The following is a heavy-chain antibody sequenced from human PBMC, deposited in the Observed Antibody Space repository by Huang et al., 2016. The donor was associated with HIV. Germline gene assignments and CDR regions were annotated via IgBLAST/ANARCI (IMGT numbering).Heavy chain of an antibody. CDR1: GGSIISSGYS. Sequence: QLQLQESGSRLVRTSETLSLTCAVSGGSIISSGYSWSWIRQPPGKGLEWIGYIYHSGTASYNPSPKSRVTMSVDTSKDRFSLKLTSVTAADTAVYYCARDLYSSGWHAFDTWGQGTMVTVSS. CDR3: ARDLYSSGWHAFDT. J-gene: IGHJ3*02. D-gene: IGHD6-19*01. V-gene: IGHV4-30-2*01. CDR2: IYHSGTA.